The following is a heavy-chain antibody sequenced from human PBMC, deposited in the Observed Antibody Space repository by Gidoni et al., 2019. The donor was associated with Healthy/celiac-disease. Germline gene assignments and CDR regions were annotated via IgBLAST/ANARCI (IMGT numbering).Heavy chain of an antibody. J-gene: IGHJ6*03. CDR3: ARDRSSSSYRYDYMDV. CDR2: IWYDGSNK. V-gene: IGHV3-33*01. Sequence: QVQLVESGGGVVQPGRSLRHSWAASGFPFRRCGMHWVRQAPGKGLEWVAVIWYDGSNKYYADSVKGRFTISRDNSKNTLYLQMNSLRAEDTAVYYCARDRSSSSYRYDYMDVWGKGTTVTVSS. CDR1: GFPFRRCG. D-gene: IGHD6-6*01.